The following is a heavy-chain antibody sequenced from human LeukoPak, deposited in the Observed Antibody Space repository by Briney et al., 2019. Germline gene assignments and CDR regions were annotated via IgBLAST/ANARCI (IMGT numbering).Heavy chain of an antibody. CDR2: INHSGST. D-gene: IGHD5-12*01. J-gene: IGHJ4*02. CDR1: GGSFSGYY. V-gene: IGHV4-34*01. Sequence: SETLSLTCAVYGGSFSGYYWSWIRQPPGKGLEWIGEINHSGSTNYNPSLKSRVTISVDTSKNQFSLKLSSVTAADTAVNYCARSYIVATTRGYFDYWGQGTLVTVSS. CDR3: ARSYIVATTRGYFDY.